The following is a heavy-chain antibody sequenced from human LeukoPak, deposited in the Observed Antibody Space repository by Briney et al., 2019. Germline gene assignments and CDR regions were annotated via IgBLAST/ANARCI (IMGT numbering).Heavy chain of an antibody. D-gene: IGHD3-10*01. CDR2: INHSGST. Sequence: SETLSLTCAVYGGSFSGYYWSAIRQPPAKGLEWIGEINHSGSTNYNPSLKSRVTISVDTSKNQFSLKLSSVTAADTAVYYCARAKGSGSYFNWFDPWGQGTLVTASS. CDR1: GGSFSGYY. J-gene: IGHJ5*02. CDR3: ARAKGSGSYFNWFDP. V-gene: IGHV4-34*01.